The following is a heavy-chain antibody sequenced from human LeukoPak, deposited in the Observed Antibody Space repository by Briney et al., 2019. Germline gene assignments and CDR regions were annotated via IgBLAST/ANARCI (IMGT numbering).Heavy chain of an antibody. V-gene: IGHV3-23*01. CDR3: AKDRAASGTGSYYSMDV. J-gene: IGHJ6*03. D-gene: IGHD6-13*01. CDR2: ISGSGGST. CDR1: GLTFCTYT. Sequence: GGSLRLSSAASGLTFCTYTMRWVRQAPRHGLEWGLRISGSGGSTYYADSVRGRFTISRDNSKNTLYLQMSGLRAEDTAVYYCAKDRAASGTGSYYSMDVWGKGTTVTV.